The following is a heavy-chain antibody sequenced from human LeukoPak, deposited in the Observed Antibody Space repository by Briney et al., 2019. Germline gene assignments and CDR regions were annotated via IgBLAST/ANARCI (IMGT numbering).Heavy chain of an antibody. J-gene: IGHJ4*02. V-gene: IGHV4-59*08. CDR3: ARHDRSGYDSRGLFDY. CDR1: GGSISSYY. CDR2: INHSGST. Sequence: SETLSLTCTVSGGSISSYYWSWIRQPPGKGLEWIGEINHSGSTNYNPSLKSRVTISVDTSKNQFSLKLSSVTAADTAVYYCARHDRSGYDSRGLFDYWGQGTLVTVSS. D-gene: IGHD5-12*01.